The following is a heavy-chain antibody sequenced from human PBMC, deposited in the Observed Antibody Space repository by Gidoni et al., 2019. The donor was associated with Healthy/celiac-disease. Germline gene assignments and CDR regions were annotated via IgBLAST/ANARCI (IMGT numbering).Heavy chain of an antibody. CDR1: GGSLRSINW. D-gene: IGHD3-10*01. CDR3: ARGVPVVWFGELFGWFDP. CDR2: IYHSGST. J-gene: IGHJ5*02. V-gene: IGHV4-4*02. Sequence: QVQLQESGPGLVKPSRTLSLTCAVSGGSLRSINWWSWFRQPPRKGLEWIGEIYHSGSTNYNPSRKIRVTISVDKSKNQFSLKLSSVTAADTAVYYCARGVPVVWFGELFGWFDPWGQGTLVTVSS.